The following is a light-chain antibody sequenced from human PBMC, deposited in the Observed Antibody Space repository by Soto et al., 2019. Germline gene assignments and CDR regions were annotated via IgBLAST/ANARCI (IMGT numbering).Light chain of an antibody. J-gene: IGKJ4*01. CDR1: QSISSY. CDR3: QQRSNWPLT. CDR2: DAS. Sequence: EIVLTQSPATLSLSPGERATLSCRDSQSISSYLAWYQQKPGQAPRLLIYDASNRATGIPARFSGSGSGTDFTLTISSLEPEDFAVYYCQQRSNWPLTFGVGTKVEIK. V-gene: IGKV3-11*01.